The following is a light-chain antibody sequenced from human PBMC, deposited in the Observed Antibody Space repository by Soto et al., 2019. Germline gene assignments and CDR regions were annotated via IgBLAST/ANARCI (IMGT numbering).Light chain of an antibody. Sequence: EFVMTQSPGTLSLSPGERATLSCRASQTVRTNYLAWYQQKPGQAPRLLIYDASSRATGIPDRFSGGGSGTDFTLTISRLEPEDFAVYYCQQFSSYPLTFGEGTKVDI. J-gene: IGKJ4*01. CDR1: QTVRTNY. CDR3: QQFSSYPLT. V-gene: IGKV3-20*01. CDR2: DAS.